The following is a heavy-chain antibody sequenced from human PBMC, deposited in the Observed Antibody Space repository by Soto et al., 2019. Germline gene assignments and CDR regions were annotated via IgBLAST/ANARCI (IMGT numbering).Heavy chain of an antibody. V-gene: IGHV3-33*01. Sequence: VHLVESGGGVVQPGRSLRLSCAASGFTFSSYGMHWVRQAPGKGLEWVAVIWYDGSNKYYADSVKGRFTISRDNSKNTLYLQMNSLRGEDTAVYYCARADSSGVAFDYWGQGTLVTVSS. CDR1: GFTFSSYG. CDR2: IWYDGSNK. D-gene: IGHD6-19*01. CDR3: ARADSSGVAFDY. J-gene: IGHJ4*02.